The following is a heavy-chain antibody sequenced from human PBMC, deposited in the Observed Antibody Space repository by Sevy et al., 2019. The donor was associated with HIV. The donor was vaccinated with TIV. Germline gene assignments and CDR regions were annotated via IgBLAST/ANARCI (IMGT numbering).Heavy chain of an antibody. CDR3: ARQGITFGGVIVNFDY. CDR2: IYYSGST. D-gene: IGHD3-16*02. J-gene: IGHJ4*02. V-gene: IGHV4-39*01. CDR1: GGSISSSSYY. Sequence: SETLSLTCTVSGGSISSSSYYWGWIRQPPGKGLEWIGSIYYSGSTYYNPSLKSRVTISVDTSKNQFSLKLSAVTAADTAVYYCARQGITFGGVIVNFDYWGQGTLVTVSS.